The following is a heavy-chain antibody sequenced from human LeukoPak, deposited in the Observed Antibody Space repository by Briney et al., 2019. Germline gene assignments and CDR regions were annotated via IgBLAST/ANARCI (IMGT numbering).Heavy chain of an antibody. V-gene: IGHV3-64*01. CDR1: GFTFSSYA. CDR3: ARTTYYYDSSVRDVSGYYYMDV. CDR2: ISSNGGST. Sequence: PGGSLRLSCAASGFTFSSYAMHWVRQAPGKGLECVSAISSNGGSTYYANSVKGRFTISRDNSKNTLYLQMGSLRAEDMAVYYCARTTYYYDSSVRDVSGYYYMDVWGKGTTVTVSS. J-gene: IGHJ6*03. D-gene: IGHD3-22*01.